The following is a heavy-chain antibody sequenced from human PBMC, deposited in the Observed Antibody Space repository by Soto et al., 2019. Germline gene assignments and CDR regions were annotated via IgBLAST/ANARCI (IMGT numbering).Heavy chain of an antibody. D-gene: IGHD1-1*01. J-gene: IGHJ4*02. CDR2: IYYSGST. V-gene: IGHV4-31*03. Sequence: SETLSLTCTVSGGSISSGGYYWSWIRQHPGKGLEWIGYIYYSGSTYYNPSLKSRVTISVDTSKNQFSLKLSSVTAADTAVYYCASWDRNHPQYFDYWGQGTLVTVSS. CDR1: GGSISSGGYY. CDR3: ASWDRNHPQYFDY.